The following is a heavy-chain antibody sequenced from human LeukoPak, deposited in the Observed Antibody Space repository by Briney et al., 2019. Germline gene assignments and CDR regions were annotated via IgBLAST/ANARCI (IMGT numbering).Heavy chain of an antibody. D-gene: IGHD6-19*01. V-gene: IGHV3-30*14. CDR1: GFTFSSYA. J-gene: IGHJ4*02. CDR3: ARDWGSGWYYFDY. CDR2: ISYDGSNK. Sequence: PGRSLSLSCAASGFTFSSYAMHWVRQAPGKGLEWVAVISYDGSNKYYADSVKGRFTISRDNSKNTLYLQMNSLRAEDTAVYYCARDWGSGWYYFDYWGQGTLVTVSS.